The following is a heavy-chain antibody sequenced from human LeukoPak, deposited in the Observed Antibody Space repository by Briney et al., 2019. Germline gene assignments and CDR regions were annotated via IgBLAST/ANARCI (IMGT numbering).Heavy chain of an antibody. CDR3: AREVSDIRGQIDY. V-gene: IGHV1-18*04. D-gene: IGHD1-14*01. J-gene: IGHJ4*02. Sequence: GASVKVSCKASGYTITRYAISWVRQAPGQGLEWMGWISAYNGNTIYAQNLQDRVTMTTDTSTSTAYMEVRSLRSDGTAVYYCAREVSDIRGQIDYWGQGTLVAVSS. CDR2: ISAYNGNT. CDR1: GYTITRYA.